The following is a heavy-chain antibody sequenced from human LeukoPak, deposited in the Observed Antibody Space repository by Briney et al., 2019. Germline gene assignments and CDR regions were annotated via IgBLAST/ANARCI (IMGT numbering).Heavy chain of an antibody. D-gene: IGHD3-22*01. V-gene: IGHV4-4*07. CDR1: GGSISSYY. J-gene: IGHJ4*02. CDR2: IYTSGST. Sequence: PSETLSLTCTVSGGSISSYYWSWIRQPAGKGLEWIGRIYTSGSTNYNPSLKSRVTMSVDTSKNQFSLKLSSVTAADTAVYYCARVELNYYDSSGHFDYWGQGTLVTVSS. CDR3: ARVELNYYDSSGHFDY.